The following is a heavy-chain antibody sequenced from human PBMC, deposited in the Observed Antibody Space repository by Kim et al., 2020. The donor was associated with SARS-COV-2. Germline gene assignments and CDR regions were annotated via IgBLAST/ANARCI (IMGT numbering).Heavy chain of an antibody. Sequence: KEYAGSVKGRLTISRDDSKSVAYLQMNSLKTEDSAVYYCTRRDWALDSWGQGTLVTVSS. D-gene: IGHD2-21*01. CDR3: TRRDWALDS. CDR2: K. J-gene: IGHJ4*02. V-gene: IGHV3-49*02.